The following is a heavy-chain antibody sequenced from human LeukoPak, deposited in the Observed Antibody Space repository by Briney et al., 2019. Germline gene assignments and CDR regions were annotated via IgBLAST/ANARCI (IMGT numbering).Heavy chain of an antibody. CDR3: ANTHQYGGNLPFDS. J-gene: IGHJ4*02. V-gene: IGHV3-48*04. CDR1: GFTFSNYN. D-gene: IGHD4-23*01. Sequence: PGGSLRLSCAASGFTFSNYNMNWVRQAPGKGLEWVSYISGSTSTIYYADSMKGRFTISRDNAKNSLYLQMNSLRAEDTAVYYCANTHQYGGNLPFDSWGQGTLVTVSS. CDR2: ISGSTSTI.